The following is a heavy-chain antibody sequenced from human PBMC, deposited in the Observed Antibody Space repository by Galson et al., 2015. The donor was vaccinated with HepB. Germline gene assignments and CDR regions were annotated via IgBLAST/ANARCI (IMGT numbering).Heavy chain of an antibody. D-gene: IGHD3-10*01. CDR2: VSPYSGDT. J-gene: IGHJ4*02. Sequence: SVKVSCKASGYTFVDYYIHWVRQAPGQGLEWMGRVSPYSGDTSYAQKFQGRVTMTRDTSITTVYMALSSLRPDDTAMYYCARDVMARGVIHYFDYWGQGTLVTVSS. CDR3: ARDVMARGVIHYFDY. CDR1: GYTFVDYY. V-gene: IGHV1-2*06.